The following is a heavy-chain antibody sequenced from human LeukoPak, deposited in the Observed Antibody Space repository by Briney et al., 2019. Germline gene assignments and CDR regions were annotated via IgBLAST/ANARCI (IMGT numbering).Heavy chain of an antibody. CDR3: TRDRAISGMDY. V-gene: IGHV3-69-1*01. D-gene: IGHD3-10*01. J-gene: IGHJ4*02. CDR2: ISSSSTI. CDR1: GFTFSDYY. Sequence: GSLRLSCAASGFTFSDYYMNWVRQAPGKGLEWVSSISSSSTIYYADSVKGRFTISRDNAKNSLYLQMISPRAEDTAVYYCTRDRAISGMDYWGQGTLVTVSS.